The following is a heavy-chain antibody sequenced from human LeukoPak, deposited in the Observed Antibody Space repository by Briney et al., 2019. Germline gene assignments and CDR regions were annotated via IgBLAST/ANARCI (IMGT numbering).Heavy chain of an antibody. J-gene: IGHJ4*02. CDR3: AKVVVGSNYYFDY. CDR2: ISGSGAST. Sequence: GGSLRLSCAAFEFTFSSYAMSWVRQAPGKGLEWVSGISGSGASTHYADSVKGRFTISRDNSKNSLYLQMNNLRAEDTAVYYCAKVVVGSNYYFDYWGQGTLATVSS. CDR1: EFTFSSYA. V-gene: IGHV3-23*01. D-gene: IGHD2-15*01.